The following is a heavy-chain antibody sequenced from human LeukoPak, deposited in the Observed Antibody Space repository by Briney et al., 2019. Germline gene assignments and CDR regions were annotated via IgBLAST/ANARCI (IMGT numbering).Heavy chain of an antibody. J-gene: IGHJ4*02. D-gene: IGHD3-22*01. V-gene: IGHV3-23*01. Sequence: GGSLRLSCAASGFTFSSYAMSWVRQAPGKGLEWVSAISGSGGSTYYADSEKGRFTISRDNSKNTLYLQMNSLRAEDTAVYYCAKDTLSYYYDSSGLNPSDYWGQGTLVTVSS. CDR2: ISGSGGST. CDR3: AKDTLSYYYDSSGLNPSDY. CDR1: GFTFSSYA.